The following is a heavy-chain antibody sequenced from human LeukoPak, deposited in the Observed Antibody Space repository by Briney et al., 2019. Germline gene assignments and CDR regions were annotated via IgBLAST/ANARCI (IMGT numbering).Heavy chain of an antibody. Sequence: QPGRSLRLSCAASGFTFSSYGMHWVRQAPGKGLEWVAVISYDGSNKYYADSVKGRFTISRDNAKNTLYLEMDSLRPEDTAVYHCARDGVVAATRVYFDYCGQGMLVTASS. J-gene: IGHJ4*02. CDR3: ARDGVVAATRVYFDY. V-gene: IGHV3-30*03. CDR1: GFTFSSYG. D-gene: IGHD2-15*01. CDR2: ISYDGSNK.